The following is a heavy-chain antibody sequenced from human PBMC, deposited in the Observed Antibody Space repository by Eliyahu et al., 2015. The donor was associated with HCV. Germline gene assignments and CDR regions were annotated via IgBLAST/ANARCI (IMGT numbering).Heavy chain of an antibody. CDR1: GFTFXNYA. D-gene: IGHD2-21*02. Sequence: QVQLVESGGGVVQPGRSLRLXCAASGFTFXNYAMHWVRQAPGKGLEWVAVISYDESNKYYADSVKARFTISRDNSKNTLYLQMNSLKPEDTAVYYCAKDGGKVVTPDAFDIWGQGTMVTVSS. V-gene: IGHV3-30*18. CDR2: ISYDESNK. J-gene: IGHJ3*02. CDR3: AKDGGKVVTPDAFDI.